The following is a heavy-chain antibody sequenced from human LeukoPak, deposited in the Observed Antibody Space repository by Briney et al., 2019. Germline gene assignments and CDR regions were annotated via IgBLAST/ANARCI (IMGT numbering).Heavy chain of an antibody. Sequence: ASVKVSCTASGYTFTSYYMHWVRQAPGQGLEWMGIINPSGGSTSYAQKFQGRVTMTRDTSTSTVYMELSSLRSEDTAVYYCARDSDIYDILTGYNPPHFDYWGQGTLVTVSS. J-gene: IGHJ4*02. CDR1: GYTFTSYY. CDR3: ARDSDIYDILTGYNPPHFDY. V-gene: IGHV1-46*01. D-gene: IGHD3-9*01. CDR2: INPSGGST.